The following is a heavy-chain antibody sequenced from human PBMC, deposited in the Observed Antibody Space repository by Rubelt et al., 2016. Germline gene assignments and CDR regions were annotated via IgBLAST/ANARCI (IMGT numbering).Heavy chain of an antibody. CDR2: ISNSGDIT. CDR3: AKALFGVVPHFYFDY. J-gene: IGHJ4*02. D-gene: IGHD3-3*01. Sequence: GKGLEWVSGISNSGDITYYADSVKGRFTISRDNSKNTLYLQINSLRAEDTALYYCAKALFGVVPHFYFDYWGQGTVVTVSS. V-gene: IGHV3-23*01.